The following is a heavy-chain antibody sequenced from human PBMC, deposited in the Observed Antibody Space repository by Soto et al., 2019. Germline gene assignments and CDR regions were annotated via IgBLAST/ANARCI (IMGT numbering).Heavy chain of an antibody. J-gene: IGHJ4*02. Sequence: ASVKVSCKASGGTFSSYAISWVRQAPGQGLEWMGGIIPIFGTANYAQKFQGRVTITADESTSTAYMELSSLRSEDTAVYYCARDGENGGELPRPYYFDYWGQGTLVTVSS. CDR2: IIPIFGTA. V-gene: IGHV1-69*13. D-gene: IGHD1-26*01. CDR3: ARDGENGGELPRPYYFDY. CDR1: GGTFSSYA.